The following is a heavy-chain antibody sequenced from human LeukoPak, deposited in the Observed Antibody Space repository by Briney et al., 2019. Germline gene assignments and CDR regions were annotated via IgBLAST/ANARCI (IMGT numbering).Heavy chain of an antibody. CDR2: INHGGST. V-gene: IGHV4-34*01. Sequence: PSETLSLTCAVYGGSFSGYYWSWIRQPPGKGLEWIGEINHGGSTNYNPSLKSRVTISVDTSKNQFSLKLSSVTAADTAVYYCARARITMVRGVSNSNWFDPWGQGTLVTVSS. CDR1: GGSFSGYY. J-gene: IGHJ5*02. CDR3: ARARITMVRGVSNSNWFDP. D-gene: IGHD3-10*01.